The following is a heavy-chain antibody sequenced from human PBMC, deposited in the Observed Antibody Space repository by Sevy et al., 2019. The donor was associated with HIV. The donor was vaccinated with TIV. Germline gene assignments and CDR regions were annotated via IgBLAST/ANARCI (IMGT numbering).Heavy chain of an antibody. J-gene: IGHJ4*02. CDR1: GFTFSYYA. CDR3: ARDRGYYDSSGFYSRYYFDY. V-gene: IGHV3-30-3*01. D-gene: IGHD3-22*01. Sequence: GGSLRLSCAASGFTFSYYAMHWVRQAPGKGLEWVAVISYDGTNKQYEESVKGRFSISRDDSKNTMYLQMNSLRAEDTAVYYCARDRGYYDSSGFYSRYYFDYWGQGTLVTVSS. CDR2: ISYDGTNK.